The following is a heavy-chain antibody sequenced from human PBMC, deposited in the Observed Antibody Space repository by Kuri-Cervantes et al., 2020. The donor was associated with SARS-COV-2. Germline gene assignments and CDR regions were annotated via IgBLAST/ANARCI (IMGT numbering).Heavy chain of an antibody. Sequence: GGSLRLSCAASGFTFDDYAMHWVRQAPGKGLEWVSGISWNSGSIGYADSVKGRFTISRDNAKNSLYLQMNSLRAEDTAVYYCARGAYSGYEGGDYWGQGNLVTVSS. CDR3: ARGAYSGYEGGDY. CDR1: GFTFDDYA. CDR2: ISWNSGSI. J-gene: IGHJ4*02. V-gene: IGHV3-9*01. D-gene: IGHD5-12*01.